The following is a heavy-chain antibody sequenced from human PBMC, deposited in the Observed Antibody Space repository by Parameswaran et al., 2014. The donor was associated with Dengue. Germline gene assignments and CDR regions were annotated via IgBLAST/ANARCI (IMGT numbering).Heavy chain of an antibody. Sequence: PGKGLEWVSYISSSGSTIYYADSVKGRFTISRDNAKNSLYLQMNSLRAEDTAVYYCARDSTRYFDYRLDVWGQGTTVTVSS. J-gene: IGHJ6*02. CDR2: ISSSGSTI. CDR3: ARDSTRYFDYRLDV. D-gene: IGHD3-9*01. V-gene: IGHV3-48*03.